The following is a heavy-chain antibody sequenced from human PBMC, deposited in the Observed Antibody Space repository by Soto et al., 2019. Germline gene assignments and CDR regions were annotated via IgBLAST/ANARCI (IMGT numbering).Heavy chain of an antibody. Sequence: QVQLQESGPGLVKPSQTLSLTCTVSGGSISSGGYYWSWIRQHPGKGLEWIGYIYYSWSTYYNPSLKSRVTISVDTSKNQFSLKLSSVTAADTAVYYCARGEVVVITNDIGTLYYYYYGMDVWGQGTTVTVSS. CDR1: GGSISSGGYY. CDR2: IYYSWST. V-gene: IGHV4-31*03. CDR3: ARGEVVVITNDIGTLYYYYYGMDV. J-gene: IGHJ6*02. D-gene: IGHD3-22*01.